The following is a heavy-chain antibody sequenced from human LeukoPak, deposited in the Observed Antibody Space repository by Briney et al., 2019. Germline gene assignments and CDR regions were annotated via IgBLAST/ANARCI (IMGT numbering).Heavy chain of an antibody. Sequence: PGGSLRLSCAASGFTFSSYAMSWVRPAPGQGLEWVSTISVSGGSTYYTDSVKGRFTISRDNSKNTLYLQMNSLRAEDTAVYYCAKDPFIAAAGYYYYGMDVWGQGTTVTVSS. D-gene: IGHD6-13*01. CDR3: AKDPFIAAAGYYYYGMDV. V-gene: IGHV3-23*01. J-gene: IGHJ6*02. CDR2: ISVSGGST. CDR1: GFTFSSYA.